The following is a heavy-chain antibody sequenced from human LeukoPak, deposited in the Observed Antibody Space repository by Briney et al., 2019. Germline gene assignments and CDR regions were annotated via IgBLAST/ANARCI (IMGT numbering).Heavy chain of an antibody. CDR2: INAGNPNT. J-gene: IGHJ6*02. D-gene: IGHD2-15*01. V-gene: IGHV1-3*01. CDR3: ARDRMYCSGGSCPPSNVYYYYGMDV. Sequence: ASVKVSCKASGYTFISHAIHWVRQAPGQRLEWMGWINAGNPNTKYSQKLQGRVTITRDAFASTAYMELSSLRSEDTAVYYCARDRMYCSGGSCPPSNVYYYYGMDVWGQGTTVTVSS. CDR1: GYTFISHA.